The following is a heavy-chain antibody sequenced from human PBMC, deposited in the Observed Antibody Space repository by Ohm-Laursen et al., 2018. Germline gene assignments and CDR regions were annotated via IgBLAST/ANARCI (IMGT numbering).Heavy chain of an antibody. V-gene: IGHV3-30*03. D-gene: IGHD3-3*01. CDR3: ARESGNDFWSGYYNYYYYGMDV. CDR1: GFTFSSYG. J-gene: IGHJ6*02. CDR2: ISYDGSNK. Sequence: SLRLSCSASGFTFSSYGMHWVRQAPGKGLEWVAVISYDGSNKYYADSVKGRFTISRDNSKNTLYLQMNSLRAEDTAVYYCARESGNDFWSGYYNYYYYGMDVWGQGTTVTVSS.